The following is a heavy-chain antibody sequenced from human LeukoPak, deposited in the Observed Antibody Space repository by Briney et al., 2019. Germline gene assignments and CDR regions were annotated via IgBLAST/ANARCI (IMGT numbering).Heavy chain of an antibody. V-gene: IGHV3-23*01. CDR2: VSGSGGTT. CDR1: GFIFSSYG. CDR3: ANRRVTMVRGPIDYYYYYYMDV. Sequence: GSLRLSCDASGFIFSSYGMFWVRQAPGKGLEWVSGVSGSGGTTYYADSVKGRFTISRDNSKNTLYLQMNSLRAEDTAVYYCANRRVTMVRGPIDYYYYYYMDVWGKGTTVTISS. J-gene: IGHJ6*03. D-gene: IGHD3-10*01.